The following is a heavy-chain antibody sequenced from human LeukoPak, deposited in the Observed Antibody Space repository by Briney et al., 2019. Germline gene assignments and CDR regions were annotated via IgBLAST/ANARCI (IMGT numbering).Heavy chain of an antibody. J-gene: IGHJ6*02. CDR3: ARGTYYDFWSGSIRATYYYGMDV. V-gene: IGHV3-30-3*01. CDR1: GFTFSSYA. Sequence: GGSLRLSCAASGFTFSSYAMHWVRQAPGKGLEWVAVISYDGSNKYYADSVKGRFTISRDNSKNTLYLQMNSLRAEDTAVYYCARGTYYDFWSGSIRATYYYGMDVWGQGTTVTVSS. CDR2: ISYDGSNK. D-gene: IGHD3-3*01.